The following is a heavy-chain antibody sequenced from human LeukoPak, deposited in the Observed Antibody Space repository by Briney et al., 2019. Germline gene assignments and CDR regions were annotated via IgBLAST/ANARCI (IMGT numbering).Heavy chain of an antibody. CDR1: GFTFSSYA. J-gene: IGHJ4*02. CDR2: INTDGSTT. Sequence: GGSLRLSCAASGFTFSSYAMSWVRQAPGQGLEWVANINTDGSTTNYVESVRGRFTISRDNAKNSLYLQMNSLRAEDTAVYYCARDAALDYYDSSGYYWGQGTLVTVSS. CDR3: ARDAALDYYDSSGYY. D-gene: IGHD3-22*01. V-gene: IGHV3-7*01.